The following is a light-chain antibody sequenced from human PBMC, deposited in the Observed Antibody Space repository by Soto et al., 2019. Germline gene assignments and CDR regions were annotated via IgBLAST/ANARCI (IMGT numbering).Light chain of an antibody. CDR3: QQYHNWPPWT. CDR2: DAS. CDR1: QSVSRN. V-gene: IGKV3-15*01. J-gene: IGKJ1*01. Sequence: DIVMTQSPATLSASPGERATFSCRASQSVSRNLAWYQQKPGQAPRLLIYDASTRATGIPARFSGSASGTEFTLTISTLQSEDFSFYYCQQYHNWPPWTFGQGTKVEIK.